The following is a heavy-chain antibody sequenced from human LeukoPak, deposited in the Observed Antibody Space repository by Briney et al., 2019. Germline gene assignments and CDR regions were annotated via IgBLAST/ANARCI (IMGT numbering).Heavy chain of an antibody. V-gene: IGHV3-23*01. CDR2: ISGSGGST. J-gene: IGHJ4*02. CDR1: GCTFSSYS. CDR3: AKSRGYYYDSSGSLDGFDY. Sequence: AGSLRLSCAASGCTFSSYSMSWIRQPPGKGLEWVAEISGSGGSTYYADSMKGRFTISRDNSTKTLYQQMNSLRAEDTAVYYCAKSRGYYYDSSGSLDGFDYWGQGTLVTVS. D-gene: IGHD3-22*01.